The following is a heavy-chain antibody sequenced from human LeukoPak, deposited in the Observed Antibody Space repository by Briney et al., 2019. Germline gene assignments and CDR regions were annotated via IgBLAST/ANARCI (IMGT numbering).Heavy chain of an antibody. J-gene: IGHJ4*02. D-gene: IGHD3-22*01. CDR2: ISYDGSNK. Sequence: GSLRLSCAASGFTFSSYGMHWVRQAPGKGLEWVAVISYDGSNKYYADSVKGRFTISRDNSKNTLYLQMNSLGAEDTAVYYCAKEFAPHYSAYYYDSSGYYPPDYWGPGTLVTVSS. CDR3: AKEFAPHYSAYYYDSSGYYPPDY. CDR1: GFTFSSYG. V-gene: IGHV3-30*18.